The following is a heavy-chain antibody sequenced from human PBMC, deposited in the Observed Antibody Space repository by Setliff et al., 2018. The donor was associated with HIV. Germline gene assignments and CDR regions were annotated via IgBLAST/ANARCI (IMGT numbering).Heavy chain of an antibody. Sequence: SETLSLTCTVSGGSINSGAYLWAWIRQPAGKGLEWIGRIFRAGNATYNPSLKSRAILSVDTSQSQFSLNLSSVTAADTAVYFCARVYYGDLEYWGQGTLVTVSS. CDR1: GGSINSGAYL. CDR2: IFRAGNA. CDR3: ARVYYGDLEY. J-gene: IGHJ4*02. D-gene: IGHD4-17*01. V-gene: IGHV4-61*02.